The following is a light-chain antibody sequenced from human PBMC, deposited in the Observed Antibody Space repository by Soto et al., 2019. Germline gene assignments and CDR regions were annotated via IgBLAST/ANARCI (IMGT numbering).Light chain of an antibody. CDR1: QSVSSY. Sequence: EIVLTQSPATLSLSPGERATLSCRASQSVSSYLAWYQHKPGQAPRLLIYDASNRATGIPARFSGGGSGTDFTLTISSLEPEDFAVYYCQQRSNWPPLTFGGGTKVEIK. CDR2: DAS. CDR3: QQRSNWPPLT. J-gene: IGKJ4*01. V-gene: IGKV3-11*01.